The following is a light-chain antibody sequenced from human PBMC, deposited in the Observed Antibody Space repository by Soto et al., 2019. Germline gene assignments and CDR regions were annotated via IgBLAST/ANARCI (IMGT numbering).Light chain of an antibody. CDR3: QQYGSSSWT. V-gene: IGKV3-20*01. CDR1: QSVSSSY. Sequence: EIVLTQSPGNLSLSPGERATLSCRASQSVSSSYLAWYQQKPGQAPRLLIYGASSRATGIPDRFSGSGSGTDFTLTIIRLEPEDFAVYYCQQYGSSSWTFGQGTKVEIK. CDR2: GAS. J-gene: IGKJ1*01.